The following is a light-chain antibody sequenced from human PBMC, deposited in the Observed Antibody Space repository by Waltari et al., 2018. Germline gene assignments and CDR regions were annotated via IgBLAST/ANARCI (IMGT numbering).Light chain of an antibody. CDR3: MIWHSSASV. Sequence: QPVLTRPSSLSAYPGPQARLTCPLRRGTNVVPHRSYWYQQNPGCPPQFLLRYKSGQDKQQGSGVPSRFSGSKDASANAGILLISGLQSEDEADYYCMIWHSSASVFGGGTKLTVL. J-gene: IGLJ2*01. CDR2: YKSGQDK. V-gene: IGLV5-45*03. CDR1: RGTNVVPHR.